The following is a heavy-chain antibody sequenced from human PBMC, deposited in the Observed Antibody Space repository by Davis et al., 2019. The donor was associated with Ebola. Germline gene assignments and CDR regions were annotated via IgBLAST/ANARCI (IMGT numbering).Heavy chain of an antibody. Sequence: ASVTVSCKASGYTFTGYYMHWVRQAPGQGLEWMGWINPNSGGTNYAQKFQGWVTMTRDTSISTAYMELSRLRSDDTAVYYCARDSDYGDYDYGGQGTLVTVSS. V-gene: IGHV1-2*04. J-gene: IGHJ4*02. D-gene: IGHD4-17*01. CDR2: INPNSGGT. CDR1: GYTFTGYY. CDR3: ARDSDYGDYDY.